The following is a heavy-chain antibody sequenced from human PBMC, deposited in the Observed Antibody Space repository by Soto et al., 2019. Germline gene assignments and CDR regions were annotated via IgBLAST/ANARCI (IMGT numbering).Heavy chain of an antibody. CDR2: IHYTGRT. CDR1: GDSIRGSY. V-gene: IGHV4-59*08. Sequence: PSETLSLTCAASGDSIRGSYWSWIRQPPGKGLEWIGFIHYTGRTSYNPSLKSRITVSLDKSKNQFSLSLSSATAADTAVYYCARHVHSSGNEAFDYWGQGTLVTVSS. D-gene: IGHD1-1*01. CDR3: ARHVHSSGNEAFDY. J-gene: IGHJ4*02.